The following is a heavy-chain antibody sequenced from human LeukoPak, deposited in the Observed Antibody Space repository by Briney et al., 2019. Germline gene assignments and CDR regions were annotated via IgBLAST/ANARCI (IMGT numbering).Heavy chain of an antibody. D-gene: IGHD4-11*01. CDR3: ARVPPRPGRSTVTTGGVDN. CDR1: GFTFSSYE. CDR2: IYYSGNT. Sequence: LRLSCAASGFTFSSYEMNWVRLAPGKGLEWIGSIYYSGNTYYNASLKSRVTISVDTSKNQFSLKLTSVTAADTAVYYCARVPPRPGRSTVTTGGVDNGGQGPLAPVSS. J-gene: IGHJ4*02. V-gene: IGHV4-59*05.